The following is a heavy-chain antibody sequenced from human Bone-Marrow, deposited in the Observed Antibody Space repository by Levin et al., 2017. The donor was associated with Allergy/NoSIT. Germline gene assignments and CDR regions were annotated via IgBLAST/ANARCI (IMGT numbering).Heavy chain of an antibody. J-gene: IGHJ4*02. CDR2: ISWNSGSI. CDR1: GFTFDDYA. CDR3: AKAPSSVRVTAHFDY. D-gene: IGHD2-21*02. Sequence: SLKISCAASGFTFDDYAMHWVRQAPGKGLEWVSGISWNSGSIGYADSVKGRFTISRDNAKNSLYLQMNSLRAEDTALYYCAKAPSSVRVTAHFDYWGQGTLVTVSS. V-gene: IGHV3-9*01.